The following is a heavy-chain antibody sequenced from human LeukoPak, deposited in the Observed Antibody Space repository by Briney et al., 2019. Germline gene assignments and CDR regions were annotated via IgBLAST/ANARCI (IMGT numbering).Heavy chain of an antibody. V-gene: IGHV3-48*03. D-gene: IGHD3-9*01. CDR2: ISSSGSTI. CDR1: GFTFSSYE. Sequence: GGSLRLSCAASGFTFSSYEMNWVRQAPGKVLEWISYISSSGSTIYYADSVKGRFTISRDNAKNSLYLQKNSLRAEDTAIYYCARSLRYLDYWGQGTLVTVSS. CDR3: ARSLRYLDY. J-gene: IGHJ4*02.